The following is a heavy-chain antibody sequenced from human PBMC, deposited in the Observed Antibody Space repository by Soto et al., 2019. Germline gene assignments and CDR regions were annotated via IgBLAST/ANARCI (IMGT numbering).Heavy chain of an antibody. V-gene: IGHV3-74*01. D-gene: IGHD2-21*01. J-gene: IGHJ4*02. CDR1: GFTFSTYW. CDR2: VNIDESRT. CDR3: AKGARSSSGSDGYKFDY. Sequence: PGGSLRLSCGASGFTFSTYWMHWVRQAPGKGLMWVSRVNIDESRTSYADSVKGRFTISRDNAKNTLYLQMNSLRAEDTAVYYCAKGARSSSGSDGYKFDYWGQGTLVTVSS.